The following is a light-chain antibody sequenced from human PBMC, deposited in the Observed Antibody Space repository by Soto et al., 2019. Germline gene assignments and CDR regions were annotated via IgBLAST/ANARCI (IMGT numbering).Light chain of an antibody. J-gene: IGLJ3*02. V-gene: IGLV2-14*01. Sequence: QSVLTQPASVSGSPGQSITISCTGTSSDVGGYNYVSWYQQHPGKAPKLIIYEVSHRPSGVSNRFSGSKSGNTASLTISGLQSEDEADYYCSLYTSSSTLGVFGGGTKVTVL. CDR3: SLYTSSSTLGV. CDR1: SSDVGGYNY. CDR2: EVS.